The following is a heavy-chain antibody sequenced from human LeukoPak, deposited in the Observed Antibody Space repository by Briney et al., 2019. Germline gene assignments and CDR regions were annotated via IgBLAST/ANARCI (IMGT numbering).Heavy chain of an antibody. V-gene: IGHV3-21*01. J-gene: IGHJ5*02. CDR3: ASPIQLRLGELSA. Sequence: PGGSLRLSCAASGFSVSSRAMSWVRQAPGKGLEWVSSISSSSSYIYYADSVKGRFTISRDNAKNSLYLQMNSLRAEDTAVYYCASPIQLRLGELSAWGQGTLVTVSS. D-gene: IGHD3-16*02. CDR2: ISSSSSYI. CDR1: GFSVSSRA.